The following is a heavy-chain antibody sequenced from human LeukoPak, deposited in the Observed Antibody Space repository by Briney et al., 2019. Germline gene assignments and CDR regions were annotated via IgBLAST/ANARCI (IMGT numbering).Heavy chain of an antibody. CDR3: ARGFQYSSSWFDY. D-gene: IGHD6-13*01. CDR1: GFTFSSYA. CDR2: ISYDGSNK. Sequence: AGSLRLSCAASGFTFSSYAMHWVRQAPGKGLEWVAVISYDGSNKYYADSVKGRFTISRDNSKNTLYLQMNSLRAEDTAVYYCARGFQYSSSWFDYWGQGTLVTVSS. V-gene: IGHV3-30*04. J-gene: IGHJ4*02.